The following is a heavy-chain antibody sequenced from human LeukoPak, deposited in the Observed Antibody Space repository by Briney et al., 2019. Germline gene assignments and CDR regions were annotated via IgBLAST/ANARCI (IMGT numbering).Heavy chain of an antibody. V-gene: IGHV3-30*18. D-gene: IGHD4-17*01. CDR2: ISYDGSNK. J-gene: IGHJ4*02. Sequence: GGSLRLSCAASGFTFSSYGMPWVRQAPGKGLEWVAVISYDGSNKYYADSVKGRFTISRDNSKNTLYLQMNSLRAEDTAVYYCAKGTPLVTTLYYFDYWGQGTLVTVSS. CDR1: GFTFSSYG. CDR3: AKGTPLVTTLYYFDY.